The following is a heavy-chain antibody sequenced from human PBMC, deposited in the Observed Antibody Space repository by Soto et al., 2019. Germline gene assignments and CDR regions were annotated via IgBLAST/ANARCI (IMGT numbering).Heavy chain of an antibody. Sequence: GGSLRLSCAASGFTFSSYWMSWVRQAPGKGLEWVANIKQDGSEKYYVDSVKGRFTISRDNAKNSLYLQVNSLRAEDTAVYYCARAGWYCSGGSCFDYWGQGTLVTVSS. J-gene: IGHJ4*02. CDR2: IKQDGSEK. CDR1: GFTFSSYW. V-gene: IGHV3-7*01. CDR3: ARAGWYCSGGSCFDY. D-gene: IGHD2-15*01.